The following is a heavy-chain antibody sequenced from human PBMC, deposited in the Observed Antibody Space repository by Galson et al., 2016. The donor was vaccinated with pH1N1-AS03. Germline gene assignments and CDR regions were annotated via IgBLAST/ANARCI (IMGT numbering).Heavy chain of an antibody. V-gene: IGHV3-48*01. J-gene: IGHJ4*02. CDR2: ISSRSSGK. CDR3: AIDLRAVATPY. CDR1: GFIFTDYS. Sequence: SLRLSCAASGFIFTDYSMNWFRQAPGKGLEWVSHISSRSSGKYYADSVTGRLTVSGDDAENSLYLHMNSLRVEETAVYYCAIDLRAVATPYWGPGTLVTVSS. D-gene: IGHD4-23*01.